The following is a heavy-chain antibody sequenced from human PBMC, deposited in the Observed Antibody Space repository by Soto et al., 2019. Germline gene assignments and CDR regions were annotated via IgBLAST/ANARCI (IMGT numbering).Heavy chain of an antibody. J-gene: IGHJ5*02. V-gene: IGHV1-46*01. CDR2: INPSDSNT. CDR3: ATISGYYDSSGYYGDDH. Sequence: ASVKVSCKASGYTFTSYYMHWMRQAPGQGLEWMGIINPSDSNTNYAQKFRGRVTLTRDTSTSTVYMELSSLRSEDTAVYYCATISGYYDSSGYYGDDHWGQGTLVTVSS. D-gene: IGHD3-22*01. CDR1: GYTFTSYY.